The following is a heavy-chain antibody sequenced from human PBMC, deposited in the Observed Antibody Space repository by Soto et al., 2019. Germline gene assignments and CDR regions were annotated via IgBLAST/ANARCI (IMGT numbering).Heavy chain of an antibody. D-gene: IGHD2-2*01. Sequence: GGSLRLSCAASGFTFSDYYMNWIRQAPGKGLEWVSYITSSGRTTYYADSVKGRFTISRDNSKNTLYLQMNSLRAEDTAVYYCARDIVPAAYYYYYYYYGMDVGGQGTTVTVSS. CDR3: ARDIVPAAYYYYYYYYGMDV. CDR1: GFTFSDYY. CDR2: ITSSGRTT. J-gene: IGHJ6*02. V-gene: IGHV3-11*04.